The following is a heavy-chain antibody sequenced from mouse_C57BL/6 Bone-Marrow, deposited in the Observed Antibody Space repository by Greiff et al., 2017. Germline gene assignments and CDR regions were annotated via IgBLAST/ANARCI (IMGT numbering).Heavy chain of an antibody. J-gene: IGHJ2*01. CDR2: IYPSDGST. CDR3: AKEAQAPFDY. CDR1: GYTFTSYD. Sequence: QVHVKQSGPELVKPGASVKLSCKASGYTFTSYDINWVKQRPGQGLEWIGRIYPSDGSTKYNEKFKGKATLTVDTSSSTAYMELHSLTSEDSAVYFCAKEAQAPFDYWGQGTTLTVSA. V-gene: IGHV1-85*01. D-gene: IGHD3-2*02.